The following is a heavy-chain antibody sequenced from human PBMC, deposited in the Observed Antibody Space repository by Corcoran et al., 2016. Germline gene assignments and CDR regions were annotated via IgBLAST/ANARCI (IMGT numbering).Heavy chain of an antibody. CDR1: GFTVSSNY. D-gene: IGHD3-10*01. CDR2: IYSGGST. J-gene: IGHJ3*02. CDR3: ARAGKGRGGVNDGFDI. Sequence: EVQVVESGGGLIQPGGSLRLSCAVSGFTVSSNYMSWVRQAPGKGLEWVSVIYSGGSTYYADSVKGRFTVSRDNSKNTVDIQMNSLRAEDTDVYYCARAGKGRGGVNDGFDIWGRGTMVTVSS. V-gene: IGHV3-53*01.